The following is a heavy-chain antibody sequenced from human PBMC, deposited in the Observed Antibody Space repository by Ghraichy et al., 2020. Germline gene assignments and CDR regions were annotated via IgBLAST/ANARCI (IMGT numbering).Heavy chain of an antibody. J-gene: IGHJ4*02. Sequence: ASVKVSFKASGYTFSKYYIHWVRQAPGQGLEWMGIIDPSGGSTKYAQKFLGRVTMTRDTSTSTVFLELSSLRSDDTAVYYCTRLYSTSGSHFFDFWGQGTLVTVSS. CDR2: IDPSGGST. CDR1: GYTFSKYY. D-gene: IGHD6-13*01. CDR3: TRLYSTSGSHFFDF. V-gene: IGHV1-46*01.